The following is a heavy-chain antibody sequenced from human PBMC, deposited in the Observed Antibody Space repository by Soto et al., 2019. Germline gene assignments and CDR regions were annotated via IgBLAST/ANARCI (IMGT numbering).Heavy chain of an antibody. D-gene: IGHD2-15*01. CDR1: GFTFSDYD. CDR3: ARRLPSAYFDY. V-gene: IGHV3-23*01. J-gene: IGHJ4*02. CDR2: ISGSGIST. Sequence: GGSLRLSCAASGFTFSDYDMGWVRQAPGKGLDWVSTISGSGISTFYADSVKGRFTISRHNSKNTVYLQMGSLRADDTAVYYCARRLPSAYFDYWGQGTLVTVSS.